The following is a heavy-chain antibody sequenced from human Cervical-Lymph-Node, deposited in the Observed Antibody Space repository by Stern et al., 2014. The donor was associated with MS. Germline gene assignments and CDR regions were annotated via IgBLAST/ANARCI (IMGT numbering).Heavy chain of an antibody. CDR3: AREKGACSGDDCHVNFDC. V-gene: IGHV3-33*01. Sequence: VQLVESGGGVVQPGKSLRLSCAASGFTFSRYGMHWVRQAPGKGLEWVAGIWHDGSNVNYEDSGRGRFTISRDNSKSSLYLQMNSLRAEDTAVYYCAREKGACSGDDCHVNFDCWGQGTLVTVSS. D-gene: IGHD2-21*02. J-gene: IGHJ4*02. CDR1: GFTFSRYG. CDR2: IWHDGSNV.